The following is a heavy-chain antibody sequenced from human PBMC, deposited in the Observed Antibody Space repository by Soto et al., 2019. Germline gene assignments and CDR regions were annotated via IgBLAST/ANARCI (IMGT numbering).Heavy chain of an antibody. CDR1: GFTFGTYA. V-gene: IGHV3-33*01. D-gene: IGHD2-21*01. J-gene: IGHJ4*02. CDR3: ARADCGGQCACDY. Sequence: SGAASGFTFGTYAMHWVRQAPGKGLEWVAGIWYDGRIENYADSVKGRFSTSRDNSKSTVSLHMNSLRVEDTAIYYCARADCGGQCACDYWGQGTLVTVSS. CDR2: IWYDGRIE.